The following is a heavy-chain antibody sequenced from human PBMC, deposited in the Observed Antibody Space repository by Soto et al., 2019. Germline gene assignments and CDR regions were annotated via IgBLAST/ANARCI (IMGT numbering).Heavy chain of an antibody. V-gene: IGHV3-11*05. J-gene: IGHJ4*02. CDR3: ARDYDSSVLFDY. Sequence: XXSLRLSFAASGFTFSDYYMRWILQAPGKGLEWVSYSSSSSSYTNYADSVKGRFTISRDNAKNSLYLQMNSMRAEDTAVYYCARDYDSSVLFDYWGQGTLVTVSS. CDR1: GFTFSDYY. D-gene: IGHD3-22*01. CDR2: SSSSSSYT.